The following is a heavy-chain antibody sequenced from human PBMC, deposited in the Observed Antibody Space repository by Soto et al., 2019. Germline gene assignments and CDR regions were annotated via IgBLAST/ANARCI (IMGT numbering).Heavy chain of an antibody. D-gene: IGHD6-19*01. CDR3: ARGHSGWYYLGDN. V-gene: IGHV1-3*01. Sequence: QVHLVQSGAEVKKPGASVKISCRASGYTVTDYAIFWVRQAPEQSLEWMGWITPGNGNTRVSQRFQGRVTITRDTSASTAYMELGSLRSEDTAVYYCARGHSGWYYLGDNWGQGTLVTVSS. CDR1: GYTVTDYA. CDR2: ITPGNGNT. J-gene: IGHJ4*02.